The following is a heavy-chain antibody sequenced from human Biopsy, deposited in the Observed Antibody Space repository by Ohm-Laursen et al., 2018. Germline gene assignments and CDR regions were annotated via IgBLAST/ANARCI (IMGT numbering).Heavy chain of an antibody. CDR3: ARDRWPHVTLLGLVVFDF. V-gene: IGHV1-18*01. CDR2: ISPYNGDT. CDR1: GYTFTNYG. J-gene: IGHJ4*02. D-gene: IGHD3-3*01. Sequence: ASVKVSCKASGYTFTNYGISWVRQAPGQGLEWMGWISPYNGDTDYAQKLQGRVTTTTDTSTSTAYMDLRSLRSDDTAVYYCARDRWPHVTLLGLVVFDFWGQETLVIVSS.